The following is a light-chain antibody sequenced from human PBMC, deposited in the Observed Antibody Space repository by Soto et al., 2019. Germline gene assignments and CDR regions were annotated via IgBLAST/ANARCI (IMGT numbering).Light chain of an antibody. J-gene: IGKJ2*01. CDR1: QSVSNNY. CDR3: QQYGSSPPYT. CDR2: GFS. Sequence: EVVLTQSPGTLSLSPGERATLSCRASQSVSNNYFAWYQQKPGQAPRLLIFGFSNRPTGIPDRFSGSGSGTDFTLTICRLEPEDFLVYHCQQYGSSPPYTFGQGTKLEIK. V-gene: IGKV3-20*01.